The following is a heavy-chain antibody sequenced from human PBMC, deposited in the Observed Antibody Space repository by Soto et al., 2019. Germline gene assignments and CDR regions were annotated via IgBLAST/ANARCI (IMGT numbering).Heavy chain of an antibody. CDR1: GGSISSYY. D-gene: IGHD6-13*01. V-gene: IGHV4-59*01. CDR2: IYYSGST. Sequence: SETLSLTCTVSGGSISSYYWSWIRQPPGKGLEWIGYIYYSGSTNYNPSLKSRVTISVDTSKNQFSLKLSSVTAADTAVYYCAREVRGGIAAAGTDYYYGMDVWGQGTTVTVSS. J-gene: IGHJ6*02. CDR3: AREVRGGIAAAGTDYYYGMDV.